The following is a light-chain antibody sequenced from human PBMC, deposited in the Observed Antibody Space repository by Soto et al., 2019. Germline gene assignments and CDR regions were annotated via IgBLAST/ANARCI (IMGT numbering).Light chain of an antibody. CDR2: WAS. CDR3: QQYYTTPYT. V-gene: IGKV4-1*01. Sequence: DIVMTQSPDSLAVSLGERATINCKSSQSLLYTSNNRNYLAWYQHKPGQPPKVLIYWASTRESGVPDRFSGGGSGTDFTLTISSLQAEDVAVYYCQQYYTTPYTFGQGTKLEIK. J-gene: IGKJ2*01. CDR1: QSLLYTSNNRNY.